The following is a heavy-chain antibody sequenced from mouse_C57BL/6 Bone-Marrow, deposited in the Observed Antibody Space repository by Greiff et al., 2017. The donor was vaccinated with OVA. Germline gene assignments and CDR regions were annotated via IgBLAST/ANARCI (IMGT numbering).Heavy chain of an antibody. CDR2: IYPGSGNT. CDR3: ARSEDYGWFDY. CDR1: GYSFTSYY. D-gene: IGHD2-4*01. V-gene: IGHV1-66*01. J-gene: IGHJ2*01. Sequence: QVQLQQSGPELVKPGASVKISCKASGYSFTSYYIHWVKQRPGQGLEWIGWIYPGSGNTKYNEKFKGKATLTADTSSSTAYMQLSSLTSEDSAVYYCARSEDYGWFDYWGQGTTLTGSS.